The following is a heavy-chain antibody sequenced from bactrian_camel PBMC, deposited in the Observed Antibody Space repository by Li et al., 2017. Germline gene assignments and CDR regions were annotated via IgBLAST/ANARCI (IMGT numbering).Heavy chain of an antibody. Sequence: LVESGGGVVQVGGSLRLSCTASTFTGVNYMAWFRQAPGGEREGLAGLYVGTGALSYADSVKGRFTISRDNAKNTLYLQMNSLKSEDTAVYYCAAGLMGSLHEYNSWGQGTQVTVS. J-gene: IGHJ4*01. CDR1: TFTGVNY. D-gene: IGHD3*01. V-gene: IGHV3S42*01. CDR2: LYVGTGAL. CDR3: AAGLMGSLHEYNS.